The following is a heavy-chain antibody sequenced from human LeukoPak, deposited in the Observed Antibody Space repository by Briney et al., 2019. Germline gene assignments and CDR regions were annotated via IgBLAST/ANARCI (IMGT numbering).Heavy chain of an antibody. CDR1: GYSISSGYY. Sequence: KPSETLSLTCAVSGYSISSGYYWGWIRQPPGKGLEWIGSIYHSGSTYYNPSLKSRVTISVDTSKDQFSLKLSSVTAADTAVYYCARHFPQLPHIDYWGQGTLVTVSS. CDR3: ARHFPQLPHIDY. V-gene: IGHV4-38-2*01. J-gene: IGHJ4*02. CDR2: IYHSGST. D-gene: IGHD2-2*01.